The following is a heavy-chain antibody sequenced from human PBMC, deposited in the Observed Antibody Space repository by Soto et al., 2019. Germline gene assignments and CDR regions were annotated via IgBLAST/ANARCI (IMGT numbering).Heavy chain of an antibody. J-gene: IGHJ4*02. CDR1: GFTFSSYA. D-gene: IGHD2-15*01. CDR2: TSGSGGRT. CDR3: AKRGPGGIVVVVSATTGDFDY. Sequence: GGSLRLSCAAAGFTFSSYAMNWVRQAPGGGLEWISSTSGSGGRTYYADSVKGRFTISRDNSQNTLYLQMDSLKVEDTAVYYCAKRGPGGIVVVVSATTGDFDYWGQGTLVTVPQ. V-gene: IGHV3-23*01.